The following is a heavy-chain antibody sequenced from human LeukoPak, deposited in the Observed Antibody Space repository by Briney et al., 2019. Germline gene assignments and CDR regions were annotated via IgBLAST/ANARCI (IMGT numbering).Heavy chain of an antibody. V-gene: IGHV5-51*01. D-gene: IGHD4-23*01. CDR1: GYSFTTYW. J-gene: IGHJ6*02. CDR2: ISHGDSYT. CDR3: TRLSGTSHYYDGMDV. Sequence: GESMKISCKGAGYSFTTYWIAWVRQMPGEGGEWMGIISHGDSYTIYSPSFQGQVIISADTSIRNAYLQLSSLKSSDTAMYYCTRLSGTSHYYDGMDVWGQGTTVTVSS.